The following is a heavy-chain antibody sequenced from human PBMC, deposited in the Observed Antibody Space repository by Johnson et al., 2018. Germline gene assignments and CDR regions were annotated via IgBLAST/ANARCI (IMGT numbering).Heavy chain of an antibody. D-gene: IGHD2-15*01. J-gene: IGHJ6*02. CDR3: AKEKVVVVAATQVGFGMDV. CDR1: GFTFSSYA. Sequence: QVQLVQSGGGVVQPGRSLRLSCAASGFTFSSYAMHWVRQAPGKGLEWVAVISYDGSNKYYADSVKGRVTSPRDNSKNTLYLQLNSLRAEDTAVYYCAKEKVVVVAATQVGFGMDVWGQGTTVTVSS. CDR2: ISYDGSNK. V-gene: IGHV3-30-3*02.